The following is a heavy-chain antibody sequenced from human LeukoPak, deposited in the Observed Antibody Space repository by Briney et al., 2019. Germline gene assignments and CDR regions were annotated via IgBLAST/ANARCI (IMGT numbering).Heavy chain of an antibody. V-gene: IGHV4-31*11. CDR3: ARVTGSITYIDS. J-gene: IGHJ4*02. CDR2: IYYSGST. D-gene: IGHD3-10*01. Sequence: SETLSLTCAVSGGSISSGGYFWSWIRQHPGKGLEWLGYIYYSGSTYYNPSLKSRVTISVDTSKNQFSLKLSSVTAADTAVYYCARVTGSITYIDSWGQGTLVTVSS. CDR1: GGSISSGGYF.